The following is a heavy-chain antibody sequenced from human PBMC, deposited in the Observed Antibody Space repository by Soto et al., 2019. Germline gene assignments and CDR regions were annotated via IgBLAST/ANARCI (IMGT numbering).Heavy chain of an antibody. CDR3: ARRGADSGYGMDV. J-gene: IGHJ6*04. CDR1: GFSLSTTGMC. Sequence: SGPTLVNPTETLTLACTFSGFSLSTTGMCVNWIRQPPGKALEWLGRIDWDGDKFYSSSLRTRLTISKDTSKNLVVLIMTNMDPLDTATYYCARRGADSGYGMDVWGEDTTVTVSS. V-gene: IGHV2-70*17. CDR2: IDWDGDK. D-gene: IGHD2-21*01.